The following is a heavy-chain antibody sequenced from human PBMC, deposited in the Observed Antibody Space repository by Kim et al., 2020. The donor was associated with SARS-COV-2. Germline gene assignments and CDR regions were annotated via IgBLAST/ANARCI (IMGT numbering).Heavy chain of an antibody. D-gene: IGHD6-19*01. CDR1: GFTFDDYA. CDR2: ISWNSGSI. V-gene: IGHV3-9*01. CDR3: AKGRRPGYSSGWYASLHY. Sequence: GGSLRLSCAASGFTFDDYAMHWVRQAPGKGLEWVSGISWNSGSIGYADSVKGRFTISRDNAKNSLYLQMNSLRAEDTALYYCAKGRRPGYSSGWYASLHYWGQGTLVTVSS. J-gene: IGHJ4*02.